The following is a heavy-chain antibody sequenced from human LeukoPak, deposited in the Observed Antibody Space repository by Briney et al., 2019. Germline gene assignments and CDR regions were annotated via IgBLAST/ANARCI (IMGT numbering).Heavy chain of an antibody. V-gene: IGHV1-24*01. D-gene: IGHD3-3*01. CDR3: ATRGSDFWSGFDF. CDR2: FDPENAEI. CDR1: GNTLRELP. Sequence: ASAKVSCKLSGNTLRELPIQWVRQAGGKGLEWMAGFDPENAEIVYAQKFQGRVTMTEDTSTNTAYMELTSLTSDDTAVYYCATRGSDFWSGFDFWGQGTQVTVSS. J-gene: IGHJ4*02.